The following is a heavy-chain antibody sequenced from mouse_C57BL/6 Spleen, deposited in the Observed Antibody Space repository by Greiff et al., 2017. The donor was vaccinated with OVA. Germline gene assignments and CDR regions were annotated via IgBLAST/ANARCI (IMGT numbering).Heavy chain of an antibody. J-gene: IGHJ4*01. CDR3: ARGGYSNYGAMDY. Sequence: VQLQQSGPELVKPGASVKMSCKASGYTFTDYNMHWVKQSHGKSLEWIGYINPNNGGTSYNQKFKGQATLTVNKSSSTAYMELRSLTSEESAVYYCARGGYSNYGAMDYWGQGTSVTVSS. CDR1: GYTFTDYN. CDR2: INPNNGGT. D-gene: IGHD2-5*01. V-gene: IGHV1-22*01.